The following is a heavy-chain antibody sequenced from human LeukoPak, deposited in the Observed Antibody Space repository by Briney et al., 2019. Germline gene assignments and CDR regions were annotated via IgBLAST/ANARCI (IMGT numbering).Heavy chain of an antibody. D-gene: IGHD3-10*01. V-gene: IGHV3-23*01. Sequence: GGSLRLSCAASGFTFSSYAMSWVRQAPGKGLEWVSAIINSGSGTYYVDSVKGRFTISRDNSKNTLYLQMNSPRAEDTAVYYCAKGGKESDYWGQGTLVTVSS. CDR1: GFTFSSYA. CDR3: AKGGKESDY. CDR2: IINSGSGT. J-gene: IGHJ4*02.